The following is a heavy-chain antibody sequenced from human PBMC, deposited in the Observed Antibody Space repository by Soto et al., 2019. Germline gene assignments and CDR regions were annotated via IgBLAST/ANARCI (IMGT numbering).Heavy chain of an antibody. V-gene: IGHV1-69*13. CDR1: GGTFSSYA. Sequence: ASVKVSCKASGGTFSSYAISWVRQAPGQGLEWMGGIIPIFGTANYAQKFQGRVTITADESTSTAYMELSSLRSEDTAVYYCARGQWLAEYYYYGMDVWGQGTTVTVSS. J-gene: IGHJ6*02. CDR3: ARGQWLAEYYYYGMDV. CDR2: IIPIFGTA. D-gene: IGHD6-19*01.